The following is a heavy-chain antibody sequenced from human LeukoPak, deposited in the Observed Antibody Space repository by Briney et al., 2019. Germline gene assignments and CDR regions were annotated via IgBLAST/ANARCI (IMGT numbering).Heavy chain of an antibody. CDR1: GASINSYY. D-gene: IGHD3-10*01. CDR3: ARGVDYYGV. Sequence: SETLSLTCTVSGASINSYYWSWMRQPPGKGLEWIGHSFYSGSTNYNPSLKSRVTISVDGSKNEFSLRLNSVTAADTAVYYCARGVDYYGVWGQGTLVTVSS. V-gene: IGHV4-59*12. J-gene: IGHJ4*02. CDR2: SFYSGST.